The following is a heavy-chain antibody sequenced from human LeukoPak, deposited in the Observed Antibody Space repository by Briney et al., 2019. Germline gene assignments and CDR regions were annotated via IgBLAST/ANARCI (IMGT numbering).Heavy chain of an antibody. CDR2: ITTGSDYT. D-gene: IGHD6-19*01. Sequence: PGGSLRLSCAGFGFGFGSYSMTWVRQAPGKGLEWISSITTGSDYTYYTDSVEGRFTISRDDAKNSLYLQMNSLRAEDTAVYYCARDMSIAVAAMAYYYYYMDVWGKGTTVTVSS. CDR1: GFGFGSYS. J-gene: IGHJ6*03. V-gene: IGHV3-21*01. CDR3: ARDMSIAVAAMAYYYYYMDV.